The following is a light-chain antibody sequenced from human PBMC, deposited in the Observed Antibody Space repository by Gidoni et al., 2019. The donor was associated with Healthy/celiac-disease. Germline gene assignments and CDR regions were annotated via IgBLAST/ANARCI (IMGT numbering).Light chain of an antibody. Sequence: SYELTQPPSVSVSPGQTASITCSGDKLGDKYACWYQQKPGQSPVLVIYQDSKRPSGIPERFSGSHSGNTATLTIRGTQAMDEADYYCQAWDSSTGVFGGGTKLTVL. CDR3: QAWDSSTGV. J-gene: IGLJ2*01. V-gene: IGLV3-1*01. CDR2: QDS. CDR1: KLGDKY.